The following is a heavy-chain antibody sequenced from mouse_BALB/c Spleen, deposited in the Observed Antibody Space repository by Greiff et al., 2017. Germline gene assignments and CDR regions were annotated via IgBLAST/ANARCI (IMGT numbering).Heavy chain of an antibody. CDR2: ISDGGSYT. Sequence: EVNVVESGGGLVKPGGSLKLSCAASGFTFSDYYMYWVRQTPEKRLEWVATISDGGSYTYYPDSVKGRFTISRDNAKNNLYLQMSSLKSEDTAMYYCARDLGLWSPFAYWGQGTLVTVSA. V-gene: IGHV5-4*02. D-gene: IGHD1-1*02. CDR1: GFTFSDYY. J-gene: IGHJ3*01. CDR3: ARDLGLWSPFAY.